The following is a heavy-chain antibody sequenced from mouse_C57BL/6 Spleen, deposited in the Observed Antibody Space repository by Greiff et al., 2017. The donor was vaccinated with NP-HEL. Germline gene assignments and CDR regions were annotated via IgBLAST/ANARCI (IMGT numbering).Heavy chain of an antibody. Sequence: EVQVVESGGGLVKPGASLKLSCAASGFTFSDYGMHWVRQAPEKGLEWVAYISSGSSTIYYADTVKGRFTISRDNAKNTLFLQMTSLRSEDTARYYCARRTGTGEYYFDYWGQGTTLTVSS. CDR3: ARRTGTGEYYFDY. J-gene: IGHJ2*01. D-gene: IGHD4-1*01. CDR1: GFTFSDYG. V-gene: IGHV5-17*01. CDR2: ISSGSSTI.